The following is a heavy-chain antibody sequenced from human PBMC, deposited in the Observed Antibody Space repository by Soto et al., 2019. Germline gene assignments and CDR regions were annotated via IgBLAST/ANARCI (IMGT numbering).Heavy chain of an antibody. CDR1: GFTFSSYA. CDR3: AKKVAIGSGYNIAYYYYGMDV. V-gene: IGHV3-23*01. D-gene: IGHD3-22*01. CDR2: ISGSGGST. Sequence: GGSLRLSCAASGFTFSSYAMSWVRQAPGKGLEWVSAISGSGGSTYYADSVKGRFTISRDNSKNTLYLQMNSLRAEDTAVYYCAKKVAIGSGYNIAYYYYGMDVWGQGTTVTVSS. J-gene: IGHJ6*02.